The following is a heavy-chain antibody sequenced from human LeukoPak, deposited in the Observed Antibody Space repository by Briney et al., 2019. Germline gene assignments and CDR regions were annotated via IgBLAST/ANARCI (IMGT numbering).Heavy chain of an antibody. J-gene: IGHJ6*04. V-gene: IGHV4-4*09. CDR2: IYSSGST. CDR1: GGSISGYY. Sequence: SETLSLTCSVSGGSISGYYWSWIRQPPGQTLEWIGYIYSSGSTNYNPSIQSRVTMSVDTSMNQFSLRLSSVTAADTAVYYCARFTYTTRPSDVWGKGTTVTVSS. CDR3: ARFTYTTRPSDV. D-gene: IGHD3-16*01.